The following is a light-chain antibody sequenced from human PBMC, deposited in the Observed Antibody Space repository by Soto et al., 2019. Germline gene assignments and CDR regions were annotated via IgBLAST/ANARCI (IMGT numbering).Light chain of an antibody. CDR3: QQYYDFRT. CDR1: QGVSTW. V-gene: IGKV1-5*03. CDR2: EAS. J-gene: IGKJ1*01. Sequence: DIQMTQSPSSLSGSVGDRVTITCRASQGVSTWLAWYQHKPGQAPKLLIYEASKLQSGVPSRFSASGSVRDFTLTITSLQPEDSATYYCQQYYDFRTFGQGT.